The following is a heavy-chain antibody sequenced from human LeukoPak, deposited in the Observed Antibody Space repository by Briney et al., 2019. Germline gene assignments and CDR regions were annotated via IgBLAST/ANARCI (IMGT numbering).Heavy chain of an antibody. D-gene: IGHD3-22*01. CDR2: IHPSRML. J-gene: IGHJ4*02. Sequence: ASETLSLTCTVSGASFNSDDQYWNWIRQSPGKGLEWIGSIHPSRMLYNNPSLESRVTMSRDTSKTQFSLNLNSVTAADTAVYFCSRGLDSRKLGYWGQGILVTVSS. V-gene: IGHV4-31*03. CDR1: GASFNSDDQY. CDR3: SRGLDSRKLGY.